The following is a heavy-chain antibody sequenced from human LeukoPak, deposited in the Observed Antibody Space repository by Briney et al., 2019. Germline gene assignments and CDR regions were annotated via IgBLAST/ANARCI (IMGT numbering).Heavy chain of an antibody. CDR2: INTNTGNP. V-gene: IGHV7-4-1*02. D-gene: IGHD1-26*01. J-gene: IGHJ6*03. CDR3: ARGRGSSARLGYSYYYIDV. Sequence: ASVKVSCKASGYTFTSYGINWVRQAPGQGLEWMGWINTNTGNPTYAQGFTGRFVFSLETSVSTAYLQISSLKAEDTAVYYCARGRGSSARLGYSYYYIDVWGKGTTVTVSS. CDR1: GYTFTSYG.